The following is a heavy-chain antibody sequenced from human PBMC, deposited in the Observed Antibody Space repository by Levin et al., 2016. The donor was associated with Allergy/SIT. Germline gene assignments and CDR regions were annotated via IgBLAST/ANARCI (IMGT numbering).Heavy chain of an antibody. CDR3: AKAPYISSAGNYYYYYLDV. D-gene: IGHD6-13*01. V-gene: IGHV3-21*01. Sequence: GESLKISCAASGFTFSSYTMTWVRQAPRKGLEWVSSITSTSSYMWYADSVKGRFTISRDNAKNSLYLQMNSLRAEDTAVYYCAKAPYISSAGNYYYYYLDVWGQGTTVTVSS. J-gene: IGHJ6*03. CDR2: ITSTSSYM. CDR1: GFTFSSYT.